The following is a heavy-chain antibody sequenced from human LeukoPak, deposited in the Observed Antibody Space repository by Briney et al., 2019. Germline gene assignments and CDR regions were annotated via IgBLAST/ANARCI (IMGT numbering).Heavy chain of an antibody. J-gene: IGHJ5*02. CDR1: GGSISSTSYH. Sequence: SETLSLTCTVSGGSISSTSYHWAWIRQPPVKGLEWIATVYYTGSAYYNPSLKSRVTISVDTSKSQFSLKLTSVTTADTALYYCARYASGSYYWFDPWGQGTLVTVSS. D-gene: IGHD3-10*01. CDR3: ARYASGSYYWFDP. V-gene: IGHV4-39*01. CDR2: VYYTGSA.